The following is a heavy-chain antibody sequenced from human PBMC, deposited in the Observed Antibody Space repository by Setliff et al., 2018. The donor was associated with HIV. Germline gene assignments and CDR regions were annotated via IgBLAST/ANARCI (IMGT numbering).Heavy chain of an antibody. V-gene: IGHV4-59*01. CDR2: IHYSGST. CDR3: ARSSGSLYYMDV. Sequence: PSETLSLTCTVSGGSISNYYWSWIRQHPGKGLEWIGYIHYSGSTNYNPSLKSRVTISVDTSKNQFSLKLSSVTAADTAVYYCARSSGSLYYMDVWGKGTTVTVSS. J-gene: IGHJ6*03. D-gene: IGHD1-26*01. CDR1: GGSISNYY.